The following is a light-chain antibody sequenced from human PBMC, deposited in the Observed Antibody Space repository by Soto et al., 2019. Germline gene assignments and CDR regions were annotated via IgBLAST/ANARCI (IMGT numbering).Light chain of an antibody. Sequence: EIVMTQSPATLSVSPGESAPLSCRASQSVSSNLAWYQQKPGQAPRLLIYGASTRATGIPARFSGRGSGTDFILTVSRVEPEDFAVYYCQQYGNSPLTFGQGTKVDI. V-gene: IGKV3-15*01. CDR1: QSVSSN. CDR2: GAS. CDR3: QQYGNSPLT. J-gene: IGKJ1*01.